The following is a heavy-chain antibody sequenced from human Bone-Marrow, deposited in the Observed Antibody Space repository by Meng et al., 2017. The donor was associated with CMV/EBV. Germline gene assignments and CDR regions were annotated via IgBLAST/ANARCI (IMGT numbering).Heavy chain of an antibody. J-gene: IGHJ4*02. D-gene: IGHD2-2*02. Sequence: GGSLRLSCAASGFTFSSYAMHWVRQAPGKGLEWVAVISYDGSNKYYADSVKGRFTISRDNSKNTLYLQMNSLRAEDTAVYYCARAYCSSTSCYTFDWGQGTLVTVSS. CDR1: GFTFSSYA. V-gene: IGHV3-30*04. CDR3: ARAYCSSTSCYTFD. CDR2: ISYDGSNK.